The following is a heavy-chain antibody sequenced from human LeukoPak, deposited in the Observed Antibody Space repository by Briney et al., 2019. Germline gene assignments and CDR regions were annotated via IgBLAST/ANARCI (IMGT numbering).Heavy chain of an antibody. D-gene: IGHD1-26*01. Sequence: KPGGSLRLSCAASGLTFSTYSMNWVRQAPGKGLEWVSSISSSSSYIYYADSVKGRFTISRDNAKNSLYLQMNSLRAEDTAVYYCARLSGSSDCFDYWGQGTLVTVSS. J-gene: IGHJ4*02. CDR1: GLTFSTYS. CDR2: ISSSSSYI. CDR3: ARLSGSSDCFDY. V-gene: IGHV3-21*01.